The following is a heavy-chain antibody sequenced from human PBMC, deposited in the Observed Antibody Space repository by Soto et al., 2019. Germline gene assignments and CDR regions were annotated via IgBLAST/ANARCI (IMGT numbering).Heavy chain of an antibody. V-gene: IGHV1-69*13. CDR3: ARGDNNYGTYYYYGMDV. Sequence: SVKVSCKASGGTFSSYAISWVREAPGQGLEWMGGIIPIFGTANYAQKFQGRVTITADESTSTAYMELSSLRSEDTAVYYCARGDNNYGTYYYYGMDVWGQGTTVTVSS. CDR1: GGTFSSYA. J-gene: IGHJ6*02. D-gene: IGHD4-4*01. CDR2: IIPIFGTA.